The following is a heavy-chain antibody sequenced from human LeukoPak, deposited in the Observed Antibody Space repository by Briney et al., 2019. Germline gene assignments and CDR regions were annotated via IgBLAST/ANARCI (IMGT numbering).Heavy chain of an antibody. V-gene: IGHV1-18*01. CDR3: ARDAYYYDTSLASNFDY. CDR1: GYTFTNYG. CDR2: ISGYTGNT. J-gene: IGHJ4*02. D-gene: IGHD3-22*01. Sequence: ASVKVSCKASGYTFTNYGISWLRQAPGQGLEWMGWISGYTGNTNYVQKFQGRVTMTTDTSTSTAYMELRNLRSDGTALYYCARDAYYYDTSLASNFDYWGQGTLVTVSS.